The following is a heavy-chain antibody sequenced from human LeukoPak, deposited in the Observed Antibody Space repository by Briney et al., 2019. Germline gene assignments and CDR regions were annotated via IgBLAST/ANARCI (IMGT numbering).Heavy chain of an antibody. V-gene: IGHV4-39*01. CDR1: GGSISSSSYY. Sequence: SETLSLTCTVSGGSISSSSYYWGWIRQPPGKGLEWIGSIYYSESTYYHPSLKSRVTISVDTSKNQFSLKLSSVTAADTAVYYCARLPRIEYSSSSSYYYYYYYMDVWGKGTTVTVSS. D-gene: IGHD6-6*01. J-gene: IGHJ6*03. CDR3: ARLPRIEYSSSSSYYYYYYYMDV. CDR2: IYYSEST.